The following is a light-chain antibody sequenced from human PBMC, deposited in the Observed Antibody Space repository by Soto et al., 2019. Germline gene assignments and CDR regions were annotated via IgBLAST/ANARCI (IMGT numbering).Light chain of an antibody. CDR2: AVS. J-gene: IGKJ1*01. Sequence: DIQMTQSPSSLSASVGDRVTITCRASRSIGTYLNWYQLKPGKAPKVLIYAVSSLQSGVPSRFSGSGSGTDFTLTISSLQPEDYATYFCQQSYGTSVTFGQGTKVEI. CDR1: RSIGTY. V-gene: IGKV1-39*01. CDR3: QQSYGTSVT.